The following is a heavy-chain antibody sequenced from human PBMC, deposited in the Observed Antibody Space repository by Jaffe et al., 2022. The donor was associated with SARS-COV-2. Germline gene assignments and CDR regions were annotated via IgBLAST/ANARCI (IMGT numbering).Heavy chain of an antibody. Sequence: QVQLVESGGGVVQPGRSLRLSCAASGFTFSSYGMHWVRQAPGKGLEWVAVIWYDGSNKYYADSVKGRFTISRDNSKNTLYLQMNSLRAEDTAVYYCAREWGRIAAAGTRPYYYYGMDVWGQGTTVTVSS. CDR2: IWYDGSNK. V-gene: IGHV3-33*01. D-gene: IGHD6-13*01. CDR1: GFTFSSYG. CDR3: AREWGRIAAAGTRPYYYYGMDV. J-gene: IGHJ6*02.